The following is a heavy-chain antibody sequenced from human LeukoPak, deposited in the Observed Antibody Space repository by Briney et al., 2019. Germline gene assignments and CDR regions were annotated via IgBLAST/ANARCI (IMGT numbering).Heavy chain of an antibody. Sequence: SVEVSCKASGGTXSSYAISWVRQAPGQGLEWMGGIIPIFGTANYAQKFQGRVTITADESTSTAYMELSSLRSEDTAVYYCARTYYYDSSGYNDAFDIWGQGTMVTVSS. D-gene: IGHD3-22*01. CDR2: IIPIFGTA. CDR3: ARTYYYDSSGYNDAFDI. J-gene: IGHJ3*02. CDR1: GGTXSSYA. V-gene: IGHV1-69*13.